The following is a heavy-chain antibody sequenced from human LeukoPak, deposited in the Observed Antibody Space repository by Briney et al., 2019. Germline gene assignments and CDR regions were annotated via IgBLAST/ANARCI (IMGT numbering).Heavy chain of an antibody. Sequence: PSETPSLTCTVSGGSTRSGDYYWSWVRQPPGKGLEWIGYIYYSGRTYYNPSLKSGVTISVDTSKNQLSLKLSSVTAADTAVYYCARVVVTAFGYFDLWGRGTLVTVSS. V-gene: IGHV4-30-4*01. CDR1: GGSTRSGDYY. CDR3: ARVVVTAFGYFDL. D-gene: IGHD2-2*01. CDR2: IYYSGRT. J-gene: IGHJ2*01.